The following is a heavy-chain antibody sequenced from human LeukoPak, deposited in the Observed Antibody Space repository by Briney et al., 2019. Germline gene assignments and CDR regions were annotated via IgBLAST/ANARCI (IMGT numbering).Heavy chain of an antibody. Sequence: GGSLRLSCAASGFTFSSYAMSWVRQAPGKGLEWVSAISGSGGSTYYADSVKGRFTISRDNSKNTPYLQMNSLRAEDTAVYYCAKDLLLWFGELDWFDPWGQGTLVTVSS. CDR3: AKDLLLWFGELDWFDP. J-gene: IGHJ5*02. V-gene: IGHV3-23*01. CDR2: ISGSGGST. CDR1: GFTFSSYA. D-gene: IGHD3-10*01.